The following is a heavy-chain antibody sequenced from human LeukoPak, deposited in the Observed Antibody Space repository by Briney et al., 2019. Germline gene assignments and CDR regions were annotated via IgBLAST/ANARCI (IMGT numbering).Heavy chain of an antibody. CDR2: FDPEDGET. Sequence: ASVKVSCKVSGYTLTELSMHWVRQAPGKGLEWMGGFDPEDGETIYAQKFQGRVTITADKSTSTAYMELSSLRSEDTAVYYCAREATTVTIDYWGQGTLVTVSS. J-gene: IGHJ4*02. V-gene: IGHV1-24*01. CDR1: GYTLTELS. D-gene: IGHD4-17*01. CDR3: AREATTVTIDY.